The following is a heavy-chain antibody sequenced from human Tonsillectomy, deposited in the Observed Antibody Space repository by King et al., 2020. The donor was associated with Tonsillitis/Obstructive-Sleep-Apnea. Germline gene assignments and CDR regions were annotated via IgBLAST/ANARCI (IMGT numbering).Heavy chain of an antibody. CDR2: MSFDGSNK. Sequence: VQLVESGGGVVQPGRSLRLSCAASGFTFRNYALHWVRQAPGKGLEWVALMSFDGSNKHYADSVKGRFTISRDNSKNTLYLQMNSLRTEDTAVYYCARERREVAAGLIYPFYVMDVWGKGTTVTVSS. J-gene: IGHJ6*04. CDR1: GFTFRNYA. V-gene: IGHV3-30*04. D-gene: IGHD6-13*01. CDR3: ARERREVAAGLIYPFYVMDV.